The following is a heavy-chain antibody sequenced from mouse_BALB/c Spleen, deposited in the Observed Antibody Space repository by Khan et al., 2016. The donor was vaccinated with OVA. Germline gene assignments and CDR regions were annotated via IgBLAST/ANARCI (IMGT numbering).Heavy chain of an antibody. CDR1: GYSFTSYY. V-gene: IGHV1S135*01. CDR3: TRHGYVSWFTY. J-gene: IGHJ3*01. Sequence: VQLKESGPELMKPGASVKISCKASGYSFTSYYIHWVKESHGKSLEWIGYIDPFSGGTTYNQKFKGKATLTVDESSSTAYIHLSNLTSEDSAVYYCTRHGYVSWFTYWGQGTLVTVSA. CDR2: IDPFSGGT. D-gene: IGHD2-2*01.